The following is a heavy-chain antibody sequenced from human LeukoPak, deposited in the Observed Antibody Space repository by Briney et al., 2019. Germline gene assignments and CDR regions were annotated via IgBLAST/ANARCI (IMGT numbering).Heavy chain of an antibody. D-gene: IGHD6-13*01. CDR2: IKQDGSEK. Sequence: GGSLRLSCAASGFTFSSYWVSWVRQAPGKGLEWVANIKQDGSEKDYVDSVKGRFTISRDNAKNSLYLQMNGLRSEDTALYYCAREYSTSWENWFDPWGQGTLVTVSS. V-gene: IGHV3-7*01. CDR1: GFTFSSYW. J-gene: IGHJ5*02. CDR3: AREYSTSWENWFDP.